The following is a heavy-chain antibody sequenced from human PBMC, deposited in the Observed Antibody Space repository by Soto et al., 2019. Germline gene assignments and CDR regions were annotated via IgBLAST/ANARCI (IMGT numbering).Heavy chain of an antibody. CDR3: ACSGSSWYYRYYGMDV. J-gene: IGHJ6*02. Sequence: QVQLVQSGAEVKKPGSSVKVSCKASGGTFSSYAISWVRQAPGQGLEWMGGSIPIFGTANYAQKFQGRVTITADESTSTAYMELSSLRSEDTAVYYCACSGSSWYYRYYGMDVWGQGTTVTVSS. D-gene: IGHD6-13*01. V-gene: IGHV1-69*01. CDR2: SIPIFGTA. CDR1: GGTFSSYA.